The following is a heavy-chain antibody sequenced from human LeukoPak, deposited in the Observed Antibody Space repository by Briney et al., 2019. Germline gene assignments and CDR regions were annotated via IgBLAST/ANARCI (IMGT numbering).Heavy chain of an antibody. D-gene: IGHD3-10*01. CDR2: IKQDGSEK. Sequence: GGSLRLSCAASGFTFSTYSMNWVRQAPGKGLEWVANIKQDGSEKYYVDSVKGRFTISRDNAKNSLYLQMNSLRAEDTAVYYCARLWFGELLRPYYFDYWGQGTLVTVSS. CDR3: ARLWFGELLRPYYFDY. J-gene: IGHJ4*02. V-gene: IGHV3-7*01. CDR1: GFTFSTYS.